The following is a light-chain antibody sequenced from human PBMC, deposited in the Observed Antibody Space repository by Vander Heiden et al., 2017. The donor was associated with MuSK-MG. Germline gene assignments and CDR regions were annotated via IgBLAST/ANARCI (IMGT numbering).Light chain of an antibody. J-gene: IGKJ2*01. CDR1: QSVGSNF. CDR2: DAS. CDR3: QQDGNSPNT. V-gene: IGKV3-20*01. Sequence: EAVLTQSPGTLPLSPGERATLSCRASQSVGSNFLAWYQQKPCQAPRLLIYDASGRATGIPDRFSGSGSGTDFTLTISRLEPEDFAMYYCQQDGNSPNTFGQGTKLEIK.